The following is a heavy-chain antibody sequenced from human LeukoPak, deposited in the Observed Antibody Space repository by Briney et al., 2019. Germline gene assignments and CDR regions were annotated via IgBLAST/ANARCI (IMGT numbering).Heavy chain of an antibody. J-gene: IGHJ4*02. Sequence: ASVTVSCKASGYTFTGYYMHWVRQAPGQGLEWMGWINPNSGGTNYAQKFQDRVTMTRDTSTSTVYMELSSLRSEDTAVYYCARDQRYYDSSGHLDYWGQGTLVTVSS. CDR2: INPNSGGT. CDR3: ARDQRYYDSSGHLDY. V-gene: IGHV1-2*02. D-gene: IGHD3-22*01. CDR1: GYTFTGYY.